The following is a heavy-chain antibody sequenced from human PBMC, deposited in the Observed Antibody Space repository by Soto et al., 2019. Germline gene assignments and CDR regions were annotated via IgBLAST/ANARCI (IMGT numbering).Heavy chain of an antibody. Sequence: SETRSLTCTVSGASISSSYWSWIRQSPGKGLEWIGYVYYSGSTNYNPSLKSRVTISVDTSKNQFSLKLRSVTAADTAVYYCVRGYYDSRGQSNTFDIWGQGTMVTVSS. CDR2: VYYSGST. J-gene: IGHJ3*02. CDR3: VRGYYDSRGQSNTFDI. D-gene: IGHD3-22*01. CDR1: GASISSSY. V-gene: IGHV4-59*01.